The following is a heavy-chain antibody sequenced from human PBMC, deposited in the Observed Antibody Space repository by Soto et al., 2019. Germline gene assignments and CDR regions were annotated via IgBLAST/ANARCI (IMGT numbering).Heavy chain of an antibody. Sequence: EVHLVESGGGLVKPGGSLRLSCAASGFTFSNAWINWVRQAPGKGLEWVGRIKSKTDGGTTDFAAPVKGRFAISRDDSTDIAYLQMSSVKNEDTCIYYCTTDSYCAMVVYRFDYWGHGTLVTVSS. CDR2: IKSKTDGGTT. J-gene: IGHJ4*01. CDR1: GFTFSNAW. V-gene: IGHV3-15*07. D-gene: IGHD3-22*01. CDR3: TTDSYCAMVVYRFDY.